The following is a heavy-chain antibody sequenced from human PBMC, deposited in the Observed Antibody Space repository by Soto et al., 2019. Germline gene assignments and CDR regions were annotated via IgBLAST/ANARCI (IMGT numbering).Heavy chain of an antibody. D-gene: IGHD6-13*01. CDR3: GRGPSPRAPAGGTPYYYAMDV. CDR2: MNPINGAT. V-gene: IGHV1-8*02. Sequence: ASVNVSCKTSGYDFTAYDINWVRQASGQGLEWMGWMNPINGATGSARRFQGRVSMTWNTATGTAYLELTSLRSDDTGVYYCGRGPSPRAPAGGTPYYYAMDVWGQGTTVTVSS. J-gene: IGHJ6*02. CDR1: GYDFTAYD.